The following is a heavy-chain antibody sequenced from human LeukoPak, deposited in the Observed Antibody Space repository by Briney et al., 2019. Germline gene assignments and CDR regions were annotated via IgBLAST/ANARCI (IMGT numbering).Heavy chain of an antibody. Sequence: ASVKVSCKASGYTFTSYDINWVRQATGQGLEWMGWMNPNSGNTGYAQKLQGRVTMTTDTSTSTAYMELRSLRSDDTAVYYCARYSSGWSHYYYYMDVWGKGTTVTISS. V-gene: IGHV1-8*01. J-gene: IGHJ6*03. CDR1: GYTFTSYD. CDR2: MNPNSGNT. CDR3: ARYSSGWSHYYYYMDV. D-gene: IGHD6-19*01.